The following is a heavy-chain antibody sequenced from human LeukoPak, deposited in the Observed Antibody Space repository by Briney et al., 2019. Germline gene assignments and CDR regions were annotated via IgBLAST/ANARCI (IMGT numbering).Heavy chain of an antibody. CDR2: INPNSGGT. CDR3: ARGPIVVVPAAKGSGWFDP. D-gene: IGHD2-2*01. Sequence: ASVKVSCKTSGYTFTAYYMHWVRQAPGQGLEWMGWINPNSGGTNYAQKFQGRVTMTRDTSITTAYMELSRLRSDDTAVYYCARGPIVVVPAAKGSGWFDPWGQGTLATVSS. V-gene: IGHV1-2*02. CDR1: GYTFTAYY. J-gene: IGHJ5*02.